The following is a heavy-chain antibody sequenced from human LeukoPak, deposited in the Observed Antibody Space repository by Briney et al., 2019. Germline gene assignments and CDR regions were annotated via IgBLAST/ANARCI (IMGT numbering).Heavy chain of an antibody. V-gene: IGHV3-23*01. CDR3: AKDRKRWLHRDFDY. CDR1: GFTFSSYG. D-gene: IGHD5-24*01. Sequence: GGSLRLSCAASGFTFSSYGMSWVRQAPGKGLEWVSAISGSGGSTYYADSVKGRFTIPRDNSKNTLYLQMNSLRAEDTAVYYCAKDRKRWLHRDFDYWGQGTLVTVSS. CDR2: ISGSGGST. J-gene: IGHJ4*02.